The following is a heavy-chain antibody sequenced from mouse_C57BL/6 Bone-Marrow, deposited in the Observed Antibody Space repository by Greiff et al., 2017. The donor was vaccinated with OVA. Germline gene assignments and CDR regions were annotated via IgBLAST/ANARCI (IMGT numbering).Heavy chain of an antibody. CDR1: GFTFSSYG. CDR2: ISSGGSYT. CDR3: ARHRDYCYFDY. J-gene: IGHJ2*01. D-gene: IGHD1-1*01. V-gene: IGHV5-6*01. Sequence: EVMLVESGGDLVKPGGSLKLSCAASGFTFSSYGMSWVRQTPDKRLEWVATISSGGSYTYYPDSVKGRFTISRDNAKNTLYLQMSSLKSEDTAMYYCARHRDYCYFDYWGQGTTLTVSS.